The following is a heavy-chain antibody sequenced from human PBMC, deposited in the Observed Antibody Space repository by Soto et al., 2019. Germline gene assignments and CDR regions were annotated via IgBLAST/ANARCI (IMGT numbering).Heavy chain of an antibody. CDR2: KYDTGST. J-gene: IGHJ4*02. Sequence: SETLSLTCTVSSGSISSYFWSWIRQAPGKGLEWIAFKYDTGSTNYNPSLKGRVSISEDASKNQFSLTVNSVAAADTAVYYCARGWSSSWPYWGQGILVTVSS. CDR1: SGSISSYF. CDR3: ARGWSSSWPY. V-gene: IGHV4-59*01. D-gene: IGHD6-13*01.